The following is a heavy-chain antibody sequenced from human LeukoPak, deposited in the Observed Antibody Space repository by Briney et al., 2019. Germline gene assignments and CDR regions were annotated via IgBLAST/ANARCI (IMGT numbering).Heavy chain of an antibody. D-gene: IGHD3-3*01. CDR3: ARAILSGYPDS. CDR2: INHSGST. V-gene: IGHV4-34*01. Sequence: SETLSLTCAVYGGSFSSYYWSWIRQPPGKGLEWIGEINHSGSTTYKPSLKSRVTISLDTSKNQFSLKLSSVTAADTAVYYCARAILSGYPDSWGQGTLVIVFS. CDR1: GGSFSSYY. J-gene: IGHJ4*02.